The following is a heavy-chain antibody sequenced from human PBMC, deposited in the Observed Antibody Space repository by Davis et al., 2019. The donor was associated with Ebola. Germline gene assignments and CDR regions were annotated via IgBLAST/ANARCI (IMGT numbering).Heavy chain of an antibody. CDR2: ISANNGNT. CDR1: GYTFTSYG. D-gene: IGHD6-13*01. Sequence: ASVKVSCKASGYTFTSYGISWVRQAPGQGLEWMGWISANNGNTKYAQKLQGRVTMTTDTSTTTAYMELRSLRSDDTAVYYCARVPLSAAAGNPKWFDPWGQGTLVTVSS. CDR3: ARVPLSAAAGNPKWFDP. J-gene: IGHJ5*02. V-gene: IGHV1-18*01.